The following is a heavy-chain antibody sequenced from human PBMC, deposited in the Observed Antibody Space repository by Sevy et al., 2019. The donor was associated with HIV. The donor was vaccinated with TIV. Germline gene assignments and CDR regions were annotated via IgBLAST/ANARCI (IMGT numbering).Heavy chain of an antibody. CDR1: GGSINNGGYY. J-gene: IGHJ5*01. V-gene: IGHV4-31*03. Sequence: SETLSLTCTISGGSINNGGYYWTRIRQFPGKCLEWIGYIFTSGSTDSNPSLMSRVAISLDSSQRHFTLNLRSVTAADTAVYYCAKGRATGNSWFDSWGQGILVTVSS. D-gene: IGHD3-10*01. CDR3: AKGRATGNSWFDS. CDR2: IFTSGST.